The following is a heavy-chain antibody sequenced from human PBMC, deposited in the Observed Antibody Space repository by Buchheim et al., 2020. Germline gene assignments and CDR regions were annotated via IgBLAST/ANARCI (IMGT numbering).Heavy chain of an antibody. V-gene: IGHV4-4*07. D-gene: IGHD3-22*01. CDR2: IYTSGST. CDR3: ARGRHYYDSSGYYSTYNWFDP. CDR1: GGSISSYY. J-gene: IGHJ5*02. Sequence: QVQLQESGPGLVKPSETLSLTCTVSGGSISSYYWSWIRQPAGKGLEWIGRIYTSGSTNYNPSLKSRVTMSADTSKNQFSLKLSSVTAADTAVYYCARGRHYYDSSGYYSTYNWFDPWGQGTL.